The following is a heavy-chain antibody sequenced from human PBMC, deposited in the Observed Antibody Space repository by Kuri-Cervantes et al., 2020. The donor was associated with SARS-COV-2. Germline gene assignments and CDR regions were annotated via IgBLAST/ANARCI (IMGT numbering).Heavy chain of an antibody. CDR3: AKDYWNYEGFDY. Sequence: ASVKVSCKASGYTFTGYYMHWVRQAPGQGLEWMGWINPNSGGTNYAQKFQGRVTMARDTSISTAYMELSRLRSDDTAVYYCAKDYWNYEGFDYWGQGTLVTVSS. CDR2: INPNSGGT. V-gene: IGHV1-2*02. CDR1: GYTFTGYY. D-gene: IGHD1-7*01. J-gene: IGHJ4*02.